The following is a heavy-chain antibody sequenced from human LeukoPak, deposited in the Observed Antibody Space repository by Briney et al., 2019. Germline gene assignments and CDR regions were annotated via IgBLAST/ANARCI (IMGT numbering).Heavy chain of an antibody. V-gene: IGHV1-2*02. CDR1: GYSFTAYY. Sequence: ASVKVSCKASGYSFTAYYMHWVRQAPGQGLEWMGWINPNSGGTNYAQKFQGRVTMTRDTSITTAYMEMSRLRSDDTALYYCAREVGRGFDYWGQGTLVTVSS. CDR2: INPNSGGT. J-gene: IGHJ4*02. D-gene: IGHD1-26*01. CDR3: AREVGRGFDY.